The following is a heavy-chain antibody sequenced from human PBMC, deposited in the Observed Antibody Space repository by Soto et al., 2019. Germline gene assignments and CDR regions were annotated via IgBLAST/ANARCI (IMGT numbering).Heavy chain of an antibody. CDR3: ARDSGYSGMYYYYYMDV. CDR2: IWYDGSNK. D-gene: IGHD5-12*01. V-gene: IGHV3-33*01. Sequence: QVQLVESGGGVVQPGRSLRLSCAASGFTFSSYGMHWVRQAPGKGLEWVAVIWYDGSNKYYADSVKGRFTISRDNSKNTLYLQMNSLRAEDTAVYFCARDSGYSGMYYYYYMDVWGKGTTVTVSS. J-gene: IGHJ6*03. CDR1: GFTFSSYG.